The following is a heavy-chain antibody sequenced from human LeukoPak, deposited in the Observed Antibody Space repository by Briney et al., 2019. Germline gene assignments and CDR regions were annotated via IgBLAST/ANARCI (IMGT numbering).Heavy chain of an antibody. V-gene: IGHV3-73*01. D-gene: IGHD3-10*01. CDR1: GLTFSGSA. CDR3: TSHYVDQFLWCGDSRAEGGLDY. J-gene: IGHJ4*02. CDR2: IRSKANSYAT. Sequence: GGALRLSCAASGLTFSGSAMHRVRQASGKGLEWVGRIRSKANSYATAYAASVKGRFTISRDDSKNTAYLQMNSLKTEDTAVYYCTSHYVDQFLWCGDSRAEGGLDYWGQGTLVTVSS.